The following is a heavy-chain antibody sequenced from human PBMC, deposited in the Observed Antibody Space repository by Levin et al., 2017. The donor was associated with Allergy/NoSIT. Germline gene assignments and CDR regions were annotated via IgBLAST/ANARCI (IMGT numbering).Heavy chain of an antibody. Sequence: PAASVKVSCKASGGTFSNSIISWVRQAPGQGLQWMGRIIPMVDIPTYEQRFQGRLTITADKSTSTVYMELNSLRSEDTAIYYCAHNDESSSWEPSYYMDVWGEGTTVTVSS. CDR3: AHNDESSSWEPSYYMDV. D-gene: IGHD6-13*01. CDR1: GGTFSNSI. V-gene: IGHV1-69*02. J-gene: IGHJ6*03. CDR2: IIPMVDIP.